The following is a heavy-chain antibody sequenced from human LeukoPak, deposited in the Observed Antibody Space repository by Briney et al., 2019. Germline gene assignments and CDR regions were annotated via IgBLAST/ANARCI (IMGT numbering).Heavy chain of an antibody. J-gene: IGHJ5*02. V-gene: IGHV3-48*01. CDR2: ISSSSSTI. D-gene: IGHD3-9*01. CDR1: GFTFSNYA. CDR3: ARALRYFDWLSTSPEYNWFDP. Sequence: GGSLRLSCEVSGFTFSNYAMNWVRQAPGKGLEWVSYISSSSSTIYYADSVKGRFTISRDNAKNSLYLQMNSLRAEDTAVYYCARALRYFDWLSTSPEYNWFDPWGQGTLVTVSS.